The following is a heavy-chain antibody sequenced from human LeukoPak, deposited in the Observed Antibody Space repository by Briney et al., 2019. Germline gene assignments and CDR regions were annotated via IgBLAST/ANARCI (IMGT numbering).Heavy chain of an antibody. J-gene: IGHJ6*04. Sequence: GGTLRLSCAASGFTVSSNYMSWARQPPGKGLEWVTDIYSGGSTYYAASLKGRFNISKDNSKNTLYLQMNSLRAEDTAVYYCATNTVDYYYYFRDIWGKGTTVTVSS. CDR2: IYSGGST. CDR1: GFTVSSNY. CDR3: ATNTVDYYYYFRDI. V-gene: IGHV3-53*01. D-gene: IGHD4-11*01.